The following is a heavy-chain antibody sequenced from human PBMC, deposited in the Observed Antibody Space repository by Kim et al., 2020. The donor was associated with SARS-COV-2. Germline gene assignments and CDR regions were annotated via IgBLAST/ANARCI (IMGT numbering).Heavy chain of an antibody. D-gene: IGHD2-2*02. Sequence: LRSRVPISVDTSKNQFSLKLRSVTAADTAVYYCARLGYCSSSSCYTWLDYWGQGTLVTVSS. CDR3: ARLGYCSSSSCYTWLDY. V-gene: IGHV4-39*01. J-gene: IGHJ4*02.